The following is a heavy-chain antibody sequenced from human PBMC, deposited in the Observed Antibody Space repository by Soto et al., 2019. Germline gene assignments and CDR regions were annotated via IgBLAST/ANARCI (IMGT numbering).Heavy chain of an antibody. CDR1: GFTFSSYA. CDR2: ISGSGGST. V-gene: IGHV3-23*01. Sequence: GGPLRLSCAASGFTFSSYAMSWVRQAPGKGLEWVSAISGSGGSTYYADSVKGRFTISRDNSKNTLYLQMNSLRAEDTAVYYCAKPVLRYFDWLLCPFDYWGQGTLVTVSS. CDR3: AKPVLRYFDWLLCPFDY. J-gene: IGHJ4*02. D-gene: IGHD3-9*01.